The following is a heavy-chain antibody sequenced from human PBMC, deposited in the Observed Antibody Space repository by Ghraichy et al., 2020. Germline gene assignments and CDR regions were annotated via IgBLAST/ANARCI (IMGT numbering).Heavy chain of an antibody. D-gene: IGHD3-3*01. J-gene: IGHJ3*02. CDR3: ARGGLITIFGSNYDAFDI. Sequence: GESLNITCAASGFTFSSYEMNWVRQAPGKGLEWVSYISSSGSTIYYADSVKGRFTISRDNAKNSLYLQMNSLRAEDTAVYYCARGGLITIFGSNYDAFDIWGQGTMVTVSS. CDR2: ISSSGSTI. V-gene: IGHV3-48*03. CDR1: GFTFSSYE.